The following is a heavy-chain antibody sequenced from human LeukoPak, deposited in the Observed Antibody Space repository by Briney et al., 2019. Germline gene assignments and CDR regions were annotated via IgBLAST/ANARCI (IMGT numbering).Heavy chain of an antibody. CDR1: GFTFSSYG. D-gene: IGHD1-14*01. CDR2: INIDGSRT. CDR3: VGDLLIGGGSWSVPSLDS. V-gene: IGHV3-74*03. Sequence: GGSLRLSCAASGFTFSSYGMSWVRQVPGKGLQWVSRINIDGSRTMYADSVRGRFAISRDNAKNTVSLQMNSLRVDDTAVYYCVGDLLIGGGSWSVPSLDSWGRGILVTVSS. J-gene: IGHJ4*02.